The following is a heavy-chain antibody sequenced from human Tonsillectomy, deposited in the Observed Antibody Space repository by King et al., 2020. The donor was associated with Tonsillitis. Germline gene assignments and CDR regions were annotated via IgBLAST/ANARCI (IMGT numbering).Heavy chain of an antibody. CDR2: IRCSGNTI. V-gene: IGHV3-11*01. CDR3: ARESSDFWSGYSIYYFDY. Sequence: VQLVESGGGLVEPGGSLRLSCVASGFTFSDYYMSWIRPAPGKGREWVSYIRCSGNTIYYADSVKGRFTISRDNAKNSLYLQMNSLSAEDTAVYDCARESSDFWSGYSIYYFDYWGQGTLVTVSS. D-gene: IGHD3-3*01. CDR1: GFTFSDYY. J-gene: IGHJ4*02.